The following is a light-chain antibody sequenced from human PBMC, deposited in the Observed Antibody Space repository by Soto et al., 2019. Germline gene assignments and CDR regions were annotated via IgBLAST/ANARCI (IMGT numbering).Light chain of an antibody. J-gene: IGLJ2*01. CDR3: QSYDSSVV. CDR2: GNS. Sequence: QLVLTQPPSVSGAPGQRVTISCTGSSSNIGAGYDVHWYQQLPGTAPKLLIYGNSNRPSGVPDRFSGSKSGTSASLAINGLQAEDEAEYYCQSYDSSVVFGGGTKLTVL. CDR1: SSNIGAGYD. V-gene: IGLV1-40*01.